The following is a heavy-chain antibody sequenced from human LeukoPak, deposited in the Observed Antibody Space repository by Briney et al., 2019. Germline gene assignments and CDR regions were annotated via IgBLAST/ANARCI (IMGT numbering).Heavy chain of an antibody. D-gene: IGHD3-16*02. J-gene: IGHJ4*02. CDR1: GFTFSSYA. Sequence: PGGSLRLSCAASGFTFSSYAMHWVRQAPGKGLEWVAVISYDGSNKYYADSVKGRFTISRDNSKNTLYLQMNSLRAEDTAVYYCARDLYDYVWGSYRYYYWGQGTLVTVSS. CDR2: ISYDGSNK. V-gene: IGHV3-30-3*01. CDR3: ARDLYDYVWGSYRYYY.